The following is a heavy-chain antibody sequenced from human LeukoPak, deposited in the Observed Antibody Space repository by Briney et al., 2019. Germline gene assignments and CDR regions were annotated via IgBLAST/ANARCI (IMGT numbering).Heavy chain of an antibody. D-gene: IGHD3-22*01. CDR1: GGSISSSNYY. J-gene: IGHJ5*02. V-gene: IGHV4-39*02. Sequence: SETLSLTCTVSGGSISSSNYYWGWIRQPPGKGLEWIGNVYYTESTYYNPSLKSRVIISVDTSKNQFSLKLSSVTAADTAVYYCARDLGLNIVVVTGIIFDPWGQGTLVTVSS. CDR3: ARDLGLNIVVVTGIIFDP. CDR2: VYYTEST.